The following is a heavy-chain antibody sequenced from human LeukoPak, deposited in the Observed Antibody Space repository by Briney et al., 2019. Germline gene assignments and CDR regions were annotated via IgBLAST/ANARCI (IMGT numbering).Heavy chain of an antibody. V-gene: IGHV4-39*01. Sequence: PSETLSLTCNVSGGYISRSSDYWGWIRQPPGKGLEWVGTISYSGSTYYNPSLKSRVTVSVDTSKNQFSLKVTSVTATDTAVYFCARLGGGQLVPLDSWGQGTLVTVSS. CDR2: ISYSGST. D-gene: IGHD6-6*01. CDR3: ARLGGGQLVPLDS. J-gene: IGHJ4*02. CDR1: GGYISRSSDY.